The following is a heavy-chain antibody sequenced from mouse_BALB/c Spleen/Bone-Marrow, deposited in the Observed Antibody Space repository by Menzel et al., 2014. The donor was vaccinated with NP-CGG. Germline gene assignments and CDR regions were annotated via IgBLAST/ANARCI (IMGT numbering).Heavy chain of an antibody. V-gene: IGHV1S56*01. CDR2: IYPGNVNS. D-gene: IGHD2-13*01. CDR1: GYTFTNYY. CDR3: AREADWNFDY. Sequence: QVQRQQPGPELVKPGASVRISCKASGYTFTNYYIHWVKQMPGQGLEWIGWIYPGNVNSKYNEKFKGRATLTADKSSSTAYMQLSSLTSEHSAVYFCAREADWNFDYWGQGTPLTISS. J-gene: IGHJ2*01.